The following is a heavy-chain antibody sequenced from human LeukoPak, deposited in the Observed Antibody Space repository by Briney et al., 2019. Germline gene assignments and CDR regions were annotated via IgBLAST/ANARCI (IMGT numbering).Heavy chain of an antibody. J-gene: IGHJ4*02. V-gene: IGHV4-34*01. CDR2: INHSGST. D-gene: IGHD3-9*01. Sequence: SETLSLTCAVYGGSFSGYYWSWIRQPPGKGLEWIGEINHSGSTNYNPSLKSRVTISVDTSKNQFSLKLSSVTAADTAVHYCARGRVRYFDWLLLTFDYWGQGTLVTVSS. CDR1: GGSFSGYY. CDR3: ARGRVRYFDWLLLTFDY.